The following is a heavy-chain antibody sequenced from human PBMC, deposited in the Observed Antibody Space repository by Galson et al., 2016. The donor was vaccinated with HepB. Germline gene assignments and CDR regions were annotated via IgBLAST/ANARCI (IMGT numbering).Heavy chain of an antibody. CDR1: GFIFDDYT. CDR2: ISWDGRST. J-gene: IGHJ6*02. V-gene: IGHV3-43*01. CDR3: VKGSISLVDYYAMDV. D-gene: IGHD3-16*01. Sequence: SLRLSCAASGFIFDDYTMHWVRQGPGKGLEWVSFISWDGRSTYYADSVRGRFTISRDNSETSLFLQMSSLRTEDTALCYCVKGSISLVDYYAMDVWGQGTMVIVSS.